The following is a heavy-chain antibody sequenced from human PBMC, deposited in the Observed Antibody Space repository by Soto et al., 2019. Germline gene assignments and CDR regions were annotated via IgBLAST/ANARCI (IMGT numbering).Heavy chain of an antibody. V-gene: IGHV3-49*03. Sequence: GGSLRLSCTASGFTFGDYAMSWFRQAPGKGLEWVGFIRSKAYGGTTEYAASVKGRFTISRDDSKSIAYLQMNSLKTEDTAVYYCSTNYYDSSGYDNWFDPWGQGNLVTVSS. D-gene: IGHD3-22*01. CDR3: STNYYDSSGYDNWFDP. J-gene: IGHJ5*02. CDR1: GFTFGDYA. CDR2: IRSKAYGGTT.